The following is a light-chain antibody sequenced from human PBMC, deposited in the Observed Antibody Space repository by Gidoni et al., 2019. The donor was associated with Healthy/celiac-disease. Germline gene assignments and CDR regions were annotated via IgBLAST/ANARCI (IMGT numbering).Light chain of an antibody. CDR1: QDISNY. V-gene: IGKV1-33*01. CDR3: QQYDKLPHT. Sequence: DIQMTQSPSSLSASVGDRVPITCQATQDISNYLNWYQQKPGKAPKLLSYDASNLETGVPSRFSGSGSGTDFTFTISSLQPEDIATYYCQQYDKLPHTFXXXTKLEIK. J-gene: IGKJ2*01. CDR2: DAS.